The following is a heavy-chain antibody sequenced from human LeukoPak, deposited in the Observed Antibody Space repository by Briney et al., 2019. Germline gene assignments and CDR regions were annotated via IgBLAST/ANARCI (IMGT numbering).Heavy chain of an antibody. CDR3: SRRSDYSSSWYYYYYYYMDV. J-gene: IGHJ6*03. CDR1: GGSISSYY. CDR2: IYYSGST. V-gene: IGHV4-39*01. D-gene: IGHD6-13*01. Sequence: SETLSLTCTVSGGSISSYYWGWIRQPPGKGLEWIGSIYYSGSTYYNPSLKSRVTISVDTSKNQFSLKLSSVTAADTAVYYCSRRSDYSSSWYYYYYYYMDVWGKGTTVTVSS.